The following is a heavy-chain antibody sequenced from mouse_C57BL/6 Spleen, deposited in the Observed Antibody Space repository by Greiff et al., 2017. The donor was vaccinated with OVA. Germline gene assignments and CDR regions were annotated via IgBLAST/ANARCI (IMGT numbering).Heavy chain of an antibody. V-gene: IGHV1-80*01. CDR1: GYAFSSYW. J-gene: IGHJ4*01. D-gene: IGHD2-2*01. CDR2: IYPGDGDT. Sequence: VQLQQSGAELVKPGASVKLSCKASGYAFSSYWMNWVQQRPGKGLEWIGQIYPGDGDTNYNGKFKGKATLTADKSSSTAYMQLSSLTSEDSAVYCCARYYYGYDGYAMDYWGQGTSVTVSS. CDR3: ARYYYGYDGYAMDY.